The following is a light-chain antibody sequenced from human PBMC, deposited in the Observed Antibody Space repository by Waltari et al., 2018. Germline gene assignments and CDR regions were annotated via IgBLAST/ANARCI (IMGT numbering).Light chain of an antibody. Sequence: QSALTQPASVSGSPGQSLTISCTGTSSDVGGYNYVSWYQQHPGKAPKLMIYGVSKRPSGVSNRFSGSKSGNTASLTISGLQAEDEADYYCSSYTSSSLYVFGTGTKVTVL. CDR2: GVS. J-gene: IGLJ1*01. CDR3: SSYTSSSLYV. CDR1: SSDVGGYNY. V-gene: IGLV2-14*01.